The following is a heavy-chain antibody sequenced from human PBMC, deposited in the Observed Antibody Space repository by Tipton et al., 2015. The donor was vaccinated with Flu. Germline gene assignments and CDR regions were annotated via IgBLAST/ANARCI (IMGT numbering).Heavy chain of an antibody. J-gene: IGHJ3*02. CDR3: ARGIASAASM. CDR1: GFTFTLFG. CDR2: IWYDGRQT. V-gene: IGHV3-33*01. D-gene: IGHD6-13*01. Sequence: RSLRLSCAASGFTFTLFGMHWVRQAPGKGLEWVSFIWYDGRQTFYADSVKGRFTISRDNAKNSLYLQMSSLRAEDMAVYYCARGIASAASMWGQGTMVTVSS.